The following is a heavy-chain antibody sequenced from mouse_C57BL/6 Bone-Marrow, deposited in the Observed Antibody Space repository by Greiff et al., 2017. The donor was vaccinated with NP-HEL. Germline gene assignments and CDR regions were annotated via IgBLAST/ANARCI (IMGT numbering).Heavy chain of an antibody. D-gene: IGHD2-1*01. V-gene: IGHV2-9-1*01. CDR2: IWTGGGT. CDR3: AGFYYGNYHDAMDY. Sequence: VMLVESGPGLVAPSQSLSITCTVSGFSLTSYAISWVRQPPGKGLEWLGVIWTGGGTNYNSALKSRLSISKDNSKSQVFLKMNSLQTDDTARYYCAGFYYGNYHDAMDYWGQGTSVTVSS. J-gene: IGHJ4*01. CDR1: GFSLTSYA.